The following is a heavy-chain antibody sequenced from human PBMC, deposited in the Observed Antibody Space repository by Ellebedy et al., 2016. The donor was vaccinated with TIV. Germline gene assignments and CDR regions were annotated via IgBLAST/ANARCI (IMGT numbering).Heavy chain of an antibody. Sequence: GESLKISCAASGFTVSSNYMSWVRQAPGKGMEWDSVIDSGGNTYYAGSVKGRFAISRDNSKNTLYLQMNSLRAEDTAVYYCAKDDDLSLTIRFDTWGQGTQVTVSS. J-gene: IGHJ5*02. CDR2: IDSGGNT. CDR1: GFTVSSNY. D-gene: IGHD5-24*01. V-gene: IGHV3-66*01. CDR3: AKDDDLSLTIRFDT.